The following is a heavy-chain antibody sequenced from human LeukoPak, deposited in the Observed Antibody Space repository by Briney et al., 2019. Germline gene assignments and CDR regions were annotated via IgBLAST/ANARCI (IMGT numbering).Heavy chain of an antibody. Sequence: PSETLSLTCAVYGGSFSGYYWSWIRQPPGKGLEWIGEINHSGSTNYNPSLKSRVTISVDTSKNQFSLKLSSVTAADTAVYYCARVSRGTISGVVSRYYYYYYMDVWGKGTTVTVSS. D-gene: IGHD3-3*01. J-gene: IGHJ6*03. V-gene: IGHV4-34*01. CDR1: GGSFSGYY. CDR2: INHSGST. CDR3: ARVSRGTISGVVSRYYYYYYMDV.